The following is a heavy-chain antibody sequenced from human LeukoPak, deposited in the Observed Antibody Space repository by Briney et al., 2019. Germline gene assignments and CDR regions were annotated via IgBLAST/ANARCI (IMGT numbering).Heavy chain of an antibody. CDR1: GFTFSIYA. D-gene: IGHD3-10*01. J-gene: IGHJ4*02. CDR3: AKENYGSGSYYNTGFDY. Sequence: GGSLRLSCAASGFTFSIYAMTWVRQAPGKGLEWVSVISGSGGSTYYADSVKGRFTISRDNTKNTLYLQMNSLRAEDTAVYYCAKENYGSGSYYNTGFDYWGQGTLVTVSS. CDR2: ISGSGGST. V-gene: IGHV3-23*01.